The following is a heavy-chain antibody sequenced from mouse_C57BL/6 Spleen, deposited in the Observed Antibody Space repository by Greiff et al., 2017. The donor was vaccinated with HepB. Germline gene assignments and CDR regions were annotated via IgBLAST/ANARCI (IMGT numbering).Heavy chain of an antibody. J-gene: IGHJ2*01. CDR3: AREGITTVVVFDY. CDR1: GYTFTSYG. V-gene: IGHV1-81*01. D-gene: IGHD1-1*01. CDR2: IYPRSGNT. Sequence: LQESGAELARPGASVKLSCKASGYTFTSYGISWVKQRTGQGLEWIGEIYPRSGNTYYNEKFKGKATLTADKSSSTAYMELRSLTAEDSAVYFWAREGITTVVVFDYWGQGTTLTVSS.